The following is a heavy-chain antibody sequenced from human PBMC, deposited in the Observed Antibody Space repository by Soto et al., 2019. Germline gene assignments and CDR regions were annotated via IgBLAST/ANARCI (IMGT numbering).Heavy chain of an antibody. Sequence: SETLSLTCAVSGGSISSGGYSWSWIRQPPGKGLEWIGYIYHSGSTYYNPSLKSRVTISVDTSKNQFSLKLSSVTAADTAVYYCANSSEYTYGYPDAFDIWGQGTMVPVSS. CDR1: GGSISSGGYS. V-gene: IGHV4-30-2*02. J-gene: IGHJ3*02. D-gene: IGHD5-18*01. CDR2: IYHSGST. CDR3: ANSSEYTYGYPDAFDI.